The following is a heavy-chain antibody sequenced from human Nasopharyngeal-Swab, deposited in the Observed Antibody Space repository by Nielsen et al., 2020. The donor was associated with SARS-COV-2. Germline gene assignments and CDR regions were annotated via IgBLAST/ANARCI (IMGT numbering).Heavy chain of an antibody. CDR2: IYYSGST. D-gene: IGHD3-3*01. Sequence: SETLSLTCTVSGGSISSGGYYWSWIRQHPGKGLEWIGYIYYSGSTYYNPSLKSRVTISVDTSTNQFSLKLSSVTAADTAVYYCARGHPPGRTYYDFWSGLHCWGQGTLVTVSS. CDR3: ARGHPPGRTYYDFWSGLHC. V-gene: IGHV4-31*03. CDR1: GGSISSGGYY. J-gene: IGHJ4*02.